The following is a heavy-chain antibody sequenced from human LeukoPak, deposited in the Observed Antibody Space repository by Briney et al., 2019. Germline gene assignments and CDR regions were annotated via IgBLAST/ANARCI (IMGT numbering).Heavy chain of an antibody. D-gene: IGHD6-6*01. CDR2: ISSNGGST. J-gene: IGHJ4*02. V-gene: IGHV3-64D*06. CDR3: VKDRVSVSSSGYFDY. CDR1: GFTFSSYA. Sequence: GGSLRLSCSASGFTFSSYAMHWARQAPGKGLEYVSAISSNGGSTYYADSVKGRFTISRDNSKKTLYLQMSSLRAEDTAVYYCVKDRVSVSSSGYFDYWGQGTLVTVSS.